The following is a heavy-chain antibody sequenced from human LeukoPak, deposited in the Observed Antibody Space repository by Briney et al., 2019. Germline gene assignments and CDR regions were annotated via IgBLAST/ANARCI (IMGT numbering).Heavy chain of an antibody. CDR3: ARDVAALDY. CDR2: TKKDGSAE. V-gene: IGHV3-7*01. Sequence: GGSLRLSCAASGFTFSDFWMSWVRQAPGKGLEWVANTKKDGSAEYYVDSVKGRLTISRDNAKNSLYLQMNSLRAEDTAVYYCARDVAALDYWGQGTVVTVSS. CDR1: GFTFSDFW. D-gene: IGHD6-13*01. J-gene: IGHJ4*02.